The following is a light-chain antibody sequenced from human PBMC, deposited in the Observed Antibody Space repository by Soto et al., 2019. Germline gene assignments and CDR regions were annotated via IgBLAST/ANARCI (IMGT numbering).Light chain of an antibody. CDR2: AAS. CDR1: QSISSY. CDR3: LQERNYPPT. Sequence: DIQRTQSPSSLSASVGDRVTITCRASQSISSYLNWYQQKPGKAPKLLIYAASSLQSGVPSRFSGSGSGTDFTLTISSLQPEDFATYYCLQERNYPPTFGGGTKVDIK. J-gene: IGKJ4*01. V-gene: IGKV1-39*01.